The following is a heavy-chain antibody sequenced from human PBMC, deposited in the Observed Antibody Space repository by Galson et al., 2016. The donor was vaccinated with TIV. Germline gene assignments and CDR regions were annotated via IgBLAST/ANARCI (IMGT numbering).Heavy chain of an antibody. CDR1: GYTFSNYY. CDR2: INPSGGIA. Sequence: QSGAEVTKPGESLRISCKASGYTFSNYYMHWVRQAPGQGLEWVAVINPSGGIATYAQRFQGRVTVTRDTPTSTVYMEVRGLTSEDTAVFYCARDPRVTVLGVVNTLTCGMDVWGQGTTVIVSS. V-gene: IGHV1-46*01. CDR3: ARDPRVTVLGVVNTLTCGMDV. J-gene: IGHJ6*02. D-gene: IGHD3-3*01.